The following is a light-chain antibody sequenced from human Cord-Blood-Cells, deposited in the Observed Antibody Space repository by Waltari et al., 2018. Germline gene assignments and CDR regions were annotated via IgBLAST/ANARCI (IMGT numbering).Light chain of an antibody. CDR2: AAY. J-gene: IGKJ3*01. V-gene: IGKV1-39*01. CDR3: QQSYSTPFT. CDR1: QSISSY. Sequence: DRVTITCRASQSISSYLNWYQQKPGKAPKLLIYAAYSLQSGVPSRFSGSGSGTDFTLTISSLQPEDFATYYCQQSYSTPFTFGPGTKVDIK.